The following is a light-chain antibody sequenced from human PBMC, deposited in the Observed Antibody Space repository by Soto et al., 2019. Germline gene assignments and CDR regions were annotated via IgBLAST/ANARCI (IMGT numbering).Light chain of an antibody. V-gene: IGKV3-11*01. CDR1: QSVSRY. CDR3: QQRSSWPVT. Sequence: EIVLTQSPVTLSLSPGERATLSCRASQSVSRYFVWYQQKPGQAPRLLIYDASNRATGVPARFSGSGSGTDFTLTISSLEPEDFAVYYCQQRSSWPVTFGQGTKVEI. J-gene: IGKJ1*01. CDR2: DAS.